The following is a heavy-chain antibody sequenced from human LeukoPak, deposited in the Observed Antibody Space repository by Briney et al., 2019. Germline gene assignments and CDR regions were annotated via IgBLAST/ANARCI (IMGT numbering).Heavy chain of an antibody. CDR2: ISYDGSNK. V-gene: IGHV3-30*18. D-gene: IGHD6-13*01. J-gene: IGHJ4*02. CDR3: AKDQGAGSSSWYYFDY. Sequence: GGSLRLSCAASGFTFSSYGMHWVRQAPGKGLEWAAVISYDGSNKYYADSVKGRFTISRDNSKNTLYLQMNSLRAEDTAVYYCAKDQGAGSSSWYYFDYWGQGTLVTVSS. CDR1: GFTFSSYG.